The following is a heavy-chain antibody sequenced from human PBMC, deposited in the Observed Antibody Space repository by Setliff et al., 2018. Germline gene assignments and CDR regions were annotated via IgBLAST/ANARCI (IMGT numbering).Heavy chain of an antibody. V-gene: IGHV3-30*01. J-gene: IGHJ6*03. CDR3: ARAIRNWNFSHYYYYMDV. D-gene: IGHD1-7*01. Sequence: RLSCAASGFTFSSYAMHWVRQAPGKGLEWVAVISFDGNNKYYADSVKGRFTISRDNSKNTLYLQMNSLRAEDTAVYYCARAIRNWNFSHYYYYMDVWGKGTTVTVSS. CDR2: ISFDGNNK. CDR1: GFTFSSYA.